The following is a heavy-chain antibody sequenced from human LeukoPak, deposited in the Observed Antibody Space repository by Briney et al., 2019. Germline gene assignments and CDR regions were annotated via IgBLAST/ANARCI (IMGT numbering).Heavy chain of an antibody. J-gene: IGHJ6*02. CDR2: IDMDGRKT. CDR3: ATWAFYHSLDV. CDR1: GFTLGAFA. Sequence: GGSLRLSCAASGFTLGAFAMHWVRQAPGKGLEWVSLIDMDGRKTYYADSVKGRFTISRDNSKNSLYLQMTSLRTEDTALYYCATWAFYHSLDVWGQGATVTVSS. D-gene: IGHD1-26*01. V-gene: IGHV3-43*02.